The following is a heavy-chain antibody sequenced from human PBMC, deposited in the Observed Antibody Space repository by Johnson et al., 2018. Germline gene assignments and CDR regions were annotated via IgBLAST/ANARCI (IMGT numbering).Heavy chain of an antibody. D-gene: IGHD5-18*01. J-gene: IGHJ6*02. CDR3: ARARSWRIHLYYYYYGMDV. CDR1: GFTFSSYG. V-gene: IGHV3-33*01. Sequence: QVQLVESGGGVVQPGRSLRLSCAASGFTFSSYGMHWVRQAPGKGLEWVAVLWYDGSNKYYADSVKGRFTISSDNSKNTLYLQMNSLRAEDTDVYYCARARSWRIHLYYYYYGMDVWGQGTTVTVSS. CDR2: LWYDGSNK.